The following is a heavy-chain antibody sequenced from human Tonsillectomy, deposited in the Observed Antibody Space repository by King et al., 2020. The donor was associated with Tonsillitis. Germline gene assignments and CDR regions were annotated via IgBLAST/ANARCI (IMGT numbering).Heavy chain of an antibody. V-gene: IGHV4-34*01. CDR2: IKHSGST. CDR3: ARGGGVLRFLEWLSSTYYFDY. J-gene: IGHJ4*02. CDR1: GGSFSGYY. Sequence: VQLQQWGAGLLKPSETLSLTCAVYGGSFSGYYWSWIRQPPGKGLEWVGEIKHSGSTHYNPSLKSRVTISVDTSKNQFSLKLSFVTAADTAVYYFARGGGVLRFLEWLSSTYYFDYWGQGTLVTVSS. D-gene: IGHD3-3*01.